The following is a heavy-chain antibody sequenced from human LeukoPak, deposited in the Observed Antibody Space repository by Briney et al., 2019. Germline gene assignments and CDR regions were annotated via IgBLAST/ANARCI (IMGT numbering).Heavy chain of an antibody. CDR2: ISTSGSAI. CDR1: GFTFSDYY. V-gene: IGHV3-11*04. J-gene: IGHJ4*02. D-gene: IGHD3-10*01. CDR3: TSDTFGKYDS. Sequence: GGSLRLSCAASGFTFSDYYMSWIRQAPGKGLEWVSYISTSGSAIYYADSVKGRFTISRDNAKNILYLQMDSLRVEDTALYYCTSDTFGKYDSWGQGTLATVSS.